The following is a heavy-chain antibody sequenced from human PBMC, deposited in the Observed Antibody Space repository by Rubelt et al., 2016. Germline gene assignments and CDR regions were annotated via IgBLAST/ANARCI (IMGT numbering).Heavy chain of an antibody. CDR2: IIPILGIA. V-gene: IGHV1-69*04. Sequence: QVQLVQSGAEVKKPGSSVKVSCKASGDTFSSYAISWVRQAPGQGLEWMGRIIPILGIANYAQKFQGRVTITADKSTSTAYMELSSLRSEDTAVYYCARTKTVEMATIPLAYWGQGTLVTVSS. CDR1: GDTFSSYA. J-gene: IGHJ4*02. D-gene: IGHD5-24*01. CDR3: ARTKTVEMATIPLAY.